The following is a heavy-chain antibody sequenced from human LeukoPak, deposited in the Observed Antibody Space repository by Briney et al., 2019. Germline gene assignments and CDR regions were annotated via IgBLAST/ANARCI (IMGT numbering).Heavy chain of an antibody. D-gene: IGHD2-15*01. CDR2: ISAYNGNT. J-gene: IGHJ6*02. CDR1: GYTFTSYG. CDR3: ARDVRVEYCSGGSCPNYYYYGMDV. Sequence: ASVKVSCKASGYTFTSYGISWVRQAPGQGLEWMGWISAYNGNTNYAQKLQGRVTMTTDTSTSTAYMELRSLRSDDTAVYYCARDVRVEYCSGGSCPNYYYYGMDVWGQGTTVTVSS. V-gene: IGHV1-18*01.